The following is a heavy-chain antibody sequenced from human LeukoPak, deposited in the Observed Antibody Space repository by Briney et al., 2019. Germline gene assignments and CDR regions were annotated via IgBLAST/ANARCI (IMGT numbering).Heavy chain of an antibody. CDR3: ARDLTYCSGGSCHPSPIDF. J-gene: IGHJ4*02. Sequence: GGSLRLSWAASGFTFGSYWMHWVRQAPGKGLVWVSHINTDASSTNYAVSVKGRFTISRDNAKNTLYLQMNSLRAEDTAVYYCARDLTYCSGGSCHPSPIDFWGQGTLVTVSS. V-gene: IGHV3-74*01. CDR2: INTDASST. CDR1: GFTFGSYW. D-gene: IGHD2-15*01.